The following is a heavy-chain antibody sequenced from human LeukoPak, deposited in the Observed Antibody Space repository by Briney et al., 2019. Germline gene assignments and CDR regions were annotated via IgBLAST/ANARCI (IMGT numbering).Heavy chain of an antibody. CDR2: IYTSGST. Sequence: PSETLSLTCTVSGDSLSNYYWSWIRQPAGKGLEWIGRIYTSGSTNYNPSLKSRVTMSVDTSKNQFSLKLSSVTAADTAVYYCARVSLVRGAPDYYFDYWGQGTLVTVSS. J-gene: IGHJ4*02. D-gene: IGHD3-10*01. CDR1: GDSLSNYY. CDR3: ARVSLVRGAPDYYFDY. V-gene: IGHV4-4*07.